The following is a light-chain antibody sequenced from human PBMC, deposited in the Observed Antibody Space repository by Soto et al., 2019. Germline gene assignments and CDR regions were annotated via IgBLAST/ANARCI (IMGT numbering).Light chain of an antibody. Sequence: QSVLTQPPSASGSPGQSVTISCTGTISDVGGYNYVSWYQQHPGKAPKLMIYEVSERPSGVPDRFSGSKSGNTASLTVSGLQAEAEADYYCGSYAGFNNYVAFGGGTQLTVL. V-gene: IGLV2-8*01. CDR1: ISDVGGYNY. J-gene: IGLJ2*01. CDR3: GSYAGFNNYVA. CDR2: EVS.